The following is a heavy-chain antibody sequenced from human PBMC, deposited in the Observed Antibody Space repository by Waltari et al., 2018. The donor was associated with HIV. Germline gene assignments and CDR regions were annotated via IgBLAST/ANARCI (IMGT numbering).Heavy chain of an antibody. CDR3: ATGYYYDSSGYYGHDAFDI. J-gene: IGHJ3*02. Sequence: QVQLQESGPGLVKPSETLSLTCTVPGGSISSYYWSWIRQPPGKGLEWIGYIYYSGSTNYNPSLNSRVTISVDTSKNQFSLKLSSVTAADTAVYYCATGYYYDSSGYYGHDAFDIWGQGTMVTVSS. V-gene: IGHV4-59*01. CDR1: GGSISSYY. CDR2: IYYSGST. D-gene: IGHD3-22*01.